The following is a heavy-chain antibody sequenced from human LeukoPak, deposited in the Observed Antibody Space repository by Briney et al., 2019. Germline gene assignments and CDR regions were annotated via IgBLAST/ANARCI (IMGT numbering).Heavy chain of an antibody. V-gene: IGHV1-18*01. Sequence: ASVKVSCKASGYPFTTYGIDWVRQAPGQGLEWMGWISTYNGDTNYAQKFQGRVTMTTDTSTSTAYIELRSLTSDDTAAYYCAREWWGYDVLTGDNWFDPWGQGTLVIVSS. J-gene: IGHJ5*02. CDR2: ISTYNGDT. D-gene: IGHD3-9*01. CDR1: GYPFTTYG. CDR3: AREWWGYDVLTGDNWFDP.